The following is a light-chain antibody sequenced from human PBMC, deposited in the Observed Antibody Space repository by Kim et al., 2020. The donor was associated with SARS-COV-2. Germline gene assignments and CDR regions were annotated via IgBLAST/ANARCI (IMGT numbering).Light chain of an antibody. V-gene: IGLV1-44*01. CDR1: RSNIGSNT. Sequence: GQRVTISWSGSRSNIGSNTMYWYQQLPGTAPKLLIYGNHQRPSGVPDRFSGSKSGTSASLAISGLQSEDEAEYYCVAWDDRLNGPVFGGGTKVTVL. CDR2: GNH. CDR3: VAWDDRLNGPV. J-gene: IGLJ3*02.